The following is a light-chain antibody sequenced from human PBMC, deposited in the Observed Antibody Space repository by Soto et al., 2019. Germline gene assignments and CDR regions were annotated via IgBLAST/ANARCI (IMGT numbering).Light chain of an antibody. CDR1: SIDGGGYNF. CDR2: DVT. CDR3: LSYSSSTSPYV. Sequence: QSVLTQPASVSGSPGQSITISCTGTSIDGGGYNFVSWYQRHPGKAPKLMIYDVTNRPSGVSNRFSGSKSGNTASLTISGLQAEDEADYYCLSYSSSTSPYVLGTATKLTVL. V-gene: IGLV2-14*01. J-gene: IGLJ1*01.